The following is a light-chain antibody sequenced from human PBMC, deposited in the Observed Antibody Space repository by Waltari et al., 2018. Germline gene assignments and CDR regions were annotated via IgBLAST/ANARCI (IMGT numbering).Light chain of an antibody. CDR3: ATWDDRLSGWL. CDR1: SSNIGSQY. Sequence: QSVLTQTPSASGTPGQRVTISCSGSSSNIGSQYVYWYQQLPGTAPKLLIYKNEQRPPGVPDRFTGSKSGTAASLASSGLRSEDEADYYCATWDDRLSGWLFGGGTKLTAL. J-gene: IGLJ3*02. V-gene: IGLV1-47*01. CDR2: KNE.